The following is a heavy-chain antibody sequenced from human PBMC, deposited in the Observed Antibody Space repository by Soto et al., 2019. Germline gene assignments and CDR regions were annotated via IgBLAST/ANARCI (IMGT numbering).Heavy chain of an antibody. CDR2: ISPNGNNQ. Sequence: GGSLRLSXVDPGFTFTTYALHWIRQAPGKGLEWVAVISPNGNNQYYADSVKGRFTISRDTSKSTLYLQMTSLRPDDTTVYYCASGAGFYYDTSRYWGQGTLVTVSS. V-gene: IGHV3-30*04. CDR3: ASGAGFYYDTSRY. D-gene: IGHD3-22*01. CDR1: GFTFTTYA. J-gene: IGHJ4*02.